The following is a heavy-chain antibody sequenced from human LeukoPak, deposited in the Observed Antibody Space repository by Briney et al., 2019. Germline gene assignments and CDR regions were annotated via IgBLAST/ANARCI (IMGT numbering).Heavy chain of an antibody. CDR3: ARDPRGLVPAADRSGVDY. CDR2: ISYDGSNK. D-gene: IGHD2-2*01. V-gene: IGHV3-30-3*01. Sequence: PGRSLRLSCAASGFTFSSYAMHWVRQAPGKGLEWVAVISYDGSNKYYADSVKGRFTISRDNSKNTLYLQMNSLRAEDTAVYYCARDPRGLVPAADRSGVDYWGQGSLVTVSS. CDR1: GFTFSSYA. J-gene: IGHJ4*02.